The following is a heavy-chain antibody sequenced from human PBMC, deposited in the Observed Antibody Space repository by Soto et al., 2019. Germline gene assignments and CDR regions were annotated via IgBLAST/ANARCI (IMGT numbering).Heavy chain of an antibody. J-gene: IGHJ6*02. CDR3: AKGLEEWLSPWYGMDV. D-gene: IGHD3-3*01. Sequence: PGGALRLSCAASGFTFSSYGMHWVRQAPGKGLEWVAVISYDGSNKYYADAVKARFTISRDNSKNTLYLQMNSLRAEDTAVHYCAKGLEEWLSPWYGMDVWGQGTTVTVSS. CDR1: GFTFSSYG. V-gene: IGHV3-30*18. CDR2: ISYDGSNK.